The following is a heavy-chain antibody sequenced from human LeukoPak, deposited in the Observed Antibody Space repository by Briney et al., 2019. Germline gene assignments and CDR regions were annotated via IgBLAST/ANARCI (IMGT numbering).Heavy chain of an antibody. J-gene: IGHJ4*02. Sequence: GGSLRLSCAASGFTFSDYHMSWIRQASGKGLEWVSYISSSGGTISYADSVKGRFTISRDNAKKSLYLQMSSLRAEDTAVYYCARYLGYGDYTFDYWGQGTLVTVSS. V-gene: IGHV3-11*01. CDR1: GFTFSDYH. CDR3: ARYLGYGDYTFDY. CDR2: ISSSGGTI. D-gene: IGHD4-17*01.